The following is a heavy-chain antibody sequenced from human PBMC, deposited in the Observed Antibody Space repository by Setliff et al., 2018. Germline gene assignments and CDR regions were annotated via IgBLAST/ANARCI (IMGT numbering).Heavy chain of an antibody. V-gene: IGHV4-61*01. J-gene: IGHJ4*02. CDR2: LSYSGST. Sequence: KLPETLSLTCTVSGGSISNTNHYWSWIRQPPGKGLEWIGDLSYSGSTKYNPSLKNRVTISVDTSKKQSSLKLNSMTAADTAMYYCAGEVVDRFSSSWYPPTYFDSWGQGILVTVSS. D-gene: IGHD6-13*01. CDR1: GGSISNTNHY. CDR3: AGEVVDRFSSSWYPPTYFDS.